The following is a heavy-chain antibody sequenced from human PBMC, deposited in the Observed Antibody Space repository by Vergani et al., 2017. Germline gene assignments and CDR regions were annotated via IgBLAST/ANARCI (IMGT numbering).Heavy chain of an antibody. Sequence: QVHLVESGGGVVQPGGSLRLSCAASGFTFSSYCMHWVRQAPGKGLEWVAFIRYDGSNKYYADSVKGRFTISRDNSRNRLYLQMNSLRAEDTAVYYCAKDSGYCGGDCYYDAFDMWGQGTMVTVSS. CDR1: GFTFSSYC. D-gene: IGHD2-21*02. J-gene: IGHJ3*02. CDR3: AKDSGYCGGDCYYDAFDM. CDR2: IRYDGSNK. V-gene: IGHV3-30*02.